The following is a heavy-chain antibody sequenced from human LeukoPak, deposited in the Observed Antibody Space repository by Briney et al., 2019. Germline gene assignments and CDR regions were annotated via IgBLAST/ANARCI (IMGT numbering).Heavy chain of an antibody. CDR3: AKSHLPNAYSGTYYCDY. Sequence: GGSLRLSCAASGFTFSYYGMHWVRQAPGKGLEWVAFIRYDESKKFYGDSVKGRFTISRDNSQNTLYLQMNSLRTEDTAVYYCAKSHLPNAYSGTYYCDYWGQGTLVTVSS. V-gene: IGHV3-30*02. CDR1: GFTFSYYG. J-gene: IGHJ4*02. CDR2: IRYDESKK. D-gene: IGHD1-26*01.